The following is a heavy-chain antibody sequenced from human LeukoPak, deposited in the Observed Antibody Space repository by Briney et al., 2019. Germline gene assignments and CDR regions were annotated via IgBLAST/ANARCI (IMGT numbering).Heavy chain of an antibody. V-gene: IGHV3-48*04. CDR1: GFTFSSYS. J-gene: IGHJ6*02. CDR2: ISSSGSTI. D-gene: IGHD2-2*01. CDR3: ARDQVVVVPAARAYYYYGMDV. Sequence: PGGSLRLSCAASGFTFSSYSMNWVRQAPGKGLEWVSYISSSGSTIYYADSVKGRFTISRDNAKNSLYLQMNSLRAEDTAVYYCARDQVVVVPAARAYYYYGMDVWGQGTTVTVSS.